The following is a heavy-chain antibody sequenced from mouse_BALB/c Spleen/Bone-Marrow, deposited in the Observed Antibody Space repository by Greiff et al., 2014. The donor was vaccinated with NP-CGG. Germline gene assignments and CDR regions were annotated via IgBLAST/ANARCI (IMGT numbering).Heavy chain of an antibody. CDR1: GYTFTNYY. CDR2: INPSNGGT. V-gene: IGHV1S81*02. CDR3: SSHCYSTPYDAMDY. Sequence: VKLQESGAELVKPGASVKLSCKASGYTFTNYYIYWVKQRPGQGLEWIGGINPSNGGTKLNEKFKNKATLTIDKSSSTAYFQRSSLTSKDSAVYYCSSHCYSTPYDAMDYWGQGTPVTVSA. D-gene: IGHD1-2*01. J-gene: IGHJ4*01.